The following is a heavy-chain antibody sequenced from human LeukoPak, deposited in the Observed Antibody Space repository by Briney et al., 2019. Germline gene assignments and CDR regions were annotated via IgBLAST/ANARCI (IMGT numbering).Heavy chain of an antibody. CDR3: ARSASMTTVTTGWFDP. D-gene: IGHD4-17*01. V-gene: IGHV3-64*01. CDR2: ISSNGGST. J-gene: IGHJ5*02. CDR1: GFTFSSYA. Sequence: GGSLRLSCAASGFTFSSYAMHWVRQAPGKGLEYVSAISSNGGSTYYANSVKARFTISRDNSKNTLYLQMGSLRAEDMAVYYCARSASMTTVTTGWFDPWGQGTLVTVSS.